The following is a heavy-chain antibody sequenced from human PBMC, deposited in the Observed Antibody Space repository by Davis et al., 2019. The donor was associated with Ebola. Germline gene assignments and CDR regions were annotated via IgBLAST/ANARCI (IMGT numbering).Heavy chain of an antibody. Sequence: ASVKVSCKASGYSFTSYAMHWVRQAPGQRLEWMGWINAGNGDTKFSQKFQGRVTITRDTSASTAYMELSSLRSEDTSVYYCVRDRGGDYSFDYWGQGTLVTVSS. D-gene: IGHD3-10*01. CDR3: VRDRGGDYSFDY. CDR2: INAGNGDT. V-gene: IGHV1-3*01. J-gene: IGHJ4*02. CDR1: GYSFTSYA.